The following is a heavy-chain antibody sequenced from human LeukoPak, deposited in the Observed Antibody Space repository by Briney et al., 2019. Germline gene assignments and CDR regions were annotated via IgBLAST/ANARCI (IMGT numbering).Heavy chain of an antibody. CDR1: GGSISSGDYY. CDR3: ASEINYYDSSGPFDY. J-gene: IGHJ4*02. CDR2: IYYSGST. Sequence: SETLSLTCTVSGGSISSGDYYWSWLRQPPGKGLEWIGYIYYSGSTYYNPSLKSRVTISVDTSKNQFSLKLSSVTAADTAVYYCASEINYYDSSGPFDYWGQGTLVTVSS. V-gene: IGHV4-30-4*01. D-gene: IGHD3-22*01.